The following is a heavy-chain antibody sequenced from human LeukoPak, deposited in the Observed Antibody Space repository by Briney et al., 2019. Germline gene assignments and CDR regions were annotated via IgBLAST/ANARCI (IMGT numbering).Heavy chain of an antibody. Sequence: SETLSLTCTVSGASTTTPTYFWGWVRQPPGKGLEWIGTVSHNGNTYYNPSLTSRLSMPVDTSKKQFSLSLTSVTAADTAVYYCAQMEGQWLGTAGLVEHWGQGTLVTVSS. CDR3: AQMEGQWLGTAGLVEH. J-gene: IGHJ1*01. V-gene: IGHV4-39*01. CDR1: GASTTTPTYF. D-gene: IGHD6-19*01. CDR2: VSHNGNT.